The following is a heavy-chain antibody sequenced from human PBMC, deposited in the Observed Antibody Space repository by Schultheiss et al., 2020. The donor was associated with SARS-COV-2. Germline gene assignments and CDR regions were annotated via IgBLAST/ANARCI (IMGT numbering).Heavy chain of an antibody. Sequence: GGSLRLSCAASGFTFSSYEMNWVRQAPGKGLEWVSYISSSGSTIYYADSVKGRFTISRDNAKNSLYLQMNSLRAEDTAVYYCARGPVGATQGVYYWGQGTLVTVSS. J-gene: IGHJ4*02. CDR1: GFTFSSYE. CDR3: ARGPVGATQGVYY. V-gene: IGHV3-48*03. CDR2: ISSSGSTI. D-gene: IGHD1-26*01.